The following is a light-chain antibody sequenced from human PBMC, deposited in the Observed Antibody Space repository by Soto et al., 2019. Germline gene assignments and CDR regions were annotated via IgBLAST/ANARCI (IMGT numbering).Light chain of an antibody. Sequence: DIQMTQSPSSLSASVGDRVTITCLASQGISNYLAWYQQKPGKVPKLLIYAASTLQSGVPSRFSGSGSGTDFTLTISSLQPEDVATYYCQKYNRAPLTFGPGTKVDIK. CDR2: AAS. J-gene: IGKJ3*01. CDR1: QGISNY. V-gene: IGKV1-27*01. CDR3: QKYNRAPLT.